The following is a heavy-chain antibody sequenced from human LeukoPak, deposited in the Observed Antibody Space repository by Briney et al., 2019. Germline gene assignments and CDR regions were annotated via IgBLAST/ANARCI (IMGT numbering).Heavy chain of an antibody. CDR3: SRGGNRFGGFYFDY. CDR2: ISYSGYT. V-gene: IGHV4-31*03. CDR1: GDSLSSGSHY. Sequence: PSEALSLTCSVSGDSLSSGSHYWSWLRQLPGKGLESIGFISYSGYTSYNPSLKSRVSISVDTSKNQSSLKLTSVTAADTAMYYCSRGGNRFGGFYFDYWGRGTLVTVSS. J-gene: IGHJ4*02. D-gene: IGHD3-10*01.